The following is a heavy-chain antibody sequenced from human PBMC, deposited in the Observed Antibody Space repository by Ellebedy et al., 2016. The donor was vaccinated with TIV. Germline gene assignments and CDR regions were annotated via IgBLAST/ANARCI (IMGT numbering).Heavy chain of an antibody. CDR1: GFSFNDYS. Sequence: GESLKIPXAASGFSFNDYSMHWVRQVPGKGLEWVSLISWDGASIYYADSVRGRFTVSRDNNRKSLYLQMNSLSTEDTAFYYCARGASNYDILTSYYAYWGQGTLVTVSS. V-gene: IGHV3-43*01. J-gene: IGHJ4*02. CDR3: ARGASNYDILTSYYAY. D-gene: IGHD3-9*01. CDR2: ISWDGASI.